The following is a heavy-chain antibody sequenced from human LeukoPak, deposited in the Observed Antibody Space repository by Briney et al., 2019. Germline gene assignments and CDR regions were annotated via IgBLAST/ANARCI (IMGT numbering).Heavy chain of an antibody. Sequence: ASVKVSCKASGYTFTSYDINWVRQATGQGLEWMGWMNPNSGNTGYAQKLQGRVTMTTDTSTSTAYMELRSLRSDDTAVYYCARGRRIKYYYDSSGYDYWGQGTLVTVSS. CDR3: ARGRRIKYYYDSSGYDY. CDR2: MNPNSGNT. J-gene: IGHJ4*02. CDR1: GYTFTSYD. V-gene: IGHV1-8*02. D-gene: IGHD3-22*01.